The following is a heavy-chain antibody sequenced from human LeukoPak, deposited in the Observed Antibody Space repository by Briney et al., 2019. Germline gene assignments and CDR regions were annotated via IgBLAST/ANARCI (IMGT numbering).Heavy chain of an antibody. J-gene: IGHJ4*02. CDR1: AFIFNNAW. V-gene: IGHV3-30*02. Sequence: GGSLRLSCATSAFIFNNAWMSWVRQAPGKGLEWVAVIWYGGSNKYYADSVKGRFTISRDNSKNTLYLQMNSLRAEDTAVYYCAKGSGSSWATFDYWGQGTLVTVSS. CDR2: IWYGGSNK. CDR3: AKGSGSSWATFDY. D-gene: IGHD6-13*01.